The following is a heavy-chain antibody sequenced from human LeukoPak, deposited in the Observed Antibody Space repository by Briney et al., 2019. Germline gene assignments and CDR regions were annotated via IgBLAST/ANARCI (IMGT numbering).Heavy chain of an antibody. CDR3: ARASQQLVGWYFDY. J-gene: IGHJ4*02. CDR2: IYHSGST. CDR1: GGSISSGGYY. V-gene: IGHV4-30-2*01. Sequence: SQTLSLTCTVSGGSISSGGYYWSWIRQPPGKGLEWIGYIYHSGSTYYNPSLKSRVTISVDTSKNQFSLKLSSVTAADTAVYYCARASQQLVGWYFDYWGQGTLVTVSS. D-gene: IGHD6-13*01.